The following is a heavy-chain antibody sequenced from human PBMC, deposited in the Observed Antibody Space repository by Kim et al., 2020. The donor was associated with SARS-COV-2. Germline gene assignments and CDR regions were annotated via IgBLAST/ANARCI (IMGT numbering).Heavy chain of an antibody. CDR2: IYYSGST. V-gene: IGHV4-39*07. CDR3: ARDLNGSGSYLYYYYGMDV. CDR1: GGSISSSSYY. Sequence: SETLSLTCTVSGGSISSSSYYWGWIRQPPGKGLEWIGSIYYSGSTYYNPSLKSRVTISVDTSKNQFSLKLSSVTAADTAVYYCARDLNGSGSYLYYYYGMDVWGQGTTVTVSS. J-gene: IGHJ6*02. D-gene: IGHD3-10*01.